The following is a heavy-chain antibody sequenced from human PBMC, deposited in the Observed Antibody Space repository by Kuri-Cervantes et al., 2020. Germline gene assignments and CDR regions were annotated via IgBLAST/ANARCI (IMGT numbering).Heavy chain of an antibody. CDR3: ARRAVGVTRALRD. Sequence: GSLRLSCAASGFTFSDYWMHWVRQAPGKGLEWIGEINHSGSTNYNPSLKSRVTISVDTSKSQFSLKLSSVTAADTAAYYCARRAVGVTRALRDWGQGTLVTVSS. J-gene: IGHJ4*02. D-gene: IGHD3-10*01. CDR1: GFTFSDYW. CDR2: INHSGST. V-gene: IGHV4-34*01.